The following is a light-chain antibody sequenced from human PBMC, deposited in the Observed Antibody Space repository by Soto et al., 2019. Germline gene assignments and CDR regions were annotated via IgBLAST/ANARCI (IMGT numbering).Light chain of an antibody. CDR3: VQHDTDPLP. Sequence: DIQMTQSPSSLSASVGDKVTITCRASQGIRNALAWYQQKPGKAPKRLIYGASTLQSGVPSRFSGSGSAREFTLTITSLQPEDFATYYCVQHDTDPLPSGGGTKVEIK. J-gene: IGKJ4*01. CDR2: GAS. CDR1: QGIRNA. V-gene: IGKV1-17*01.